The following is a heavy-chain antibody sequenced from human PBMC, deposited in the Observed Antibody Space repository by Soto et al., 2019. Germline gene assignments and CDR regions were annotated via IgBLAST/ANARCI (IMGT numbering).Heavy chain of an antibody. CDR2: VNHSGST. CDR3: ARKYLPYYGSGSPYGMDV. CDR1: RVSFSGYY. V-gene: IGHV4-34*01. J-gene: IGHJ6*02. Sequence: SETLTLTFAVYRVSFSGYYWIRIRQTPGKGLEWIGEVNHSGSTNYNPSLKSRVTISVDTFKNQFSLKLSSVTAADTALYYCARKYLPYYGSGSPYGMDVWGQGTTVT. D-gene: IGHD3-10*01.